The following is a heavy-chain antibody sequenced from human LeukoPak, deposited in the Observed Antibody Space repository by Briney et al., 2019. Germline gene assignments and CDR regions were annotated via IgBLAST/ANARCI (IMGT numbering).Heavy chain of an antibody. V-gene: IGHV1-69*04. CDR2: IIPILGIA. CDR3: ARDMGHNNWFDP. D-gene: IGHD2-21*01. CDR1: GGTFSSYT. J-gene: IGHJ5*02. Sequence: SVKVSCKASGGTFSSYTISWVRQAPGQGLERMGRIIPILGIANYAQKFQGRVTITADKSTSTAYMELSSLRSEDTAVYYCARDMGHNNWFDPWGQGTLVTVSS.